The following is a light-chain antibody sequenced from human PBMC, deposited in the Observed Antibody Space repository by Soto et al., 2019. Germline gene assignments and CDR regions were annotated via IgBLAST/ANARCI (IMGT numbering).Light chain of an antibody. J-gene: IGKJ3*01. Sequence: EIVLTQSPGTLSLSPGERATLSCRASQSVSSSYLAWYQQKPGQAPRLLIYGASSRATGIPERFSGSGSGTDFTLTITRLXPXXFAVYXXQXXGYSPFTXXPGTKVDIK. V-gene: IGKV3-20*01. CDR1: QSVSSSY. CDR3: QXXGYSPFT. CDR2: GAS.